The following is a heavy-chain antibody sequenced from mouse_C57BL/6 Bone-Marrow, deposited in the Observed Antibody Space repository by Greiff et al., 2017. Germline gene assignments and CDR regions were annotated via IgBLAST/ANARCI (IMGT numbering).Heavy chain of an antibody. CDR2: IRNKANNHAT. Sequence: VQLKESGGGLVQPGGSMKLSCAASGFTFSDAWMDWVRQSPEKGLEWVAEIRNKANNHATYYAESVKGRFTISRDDSKSSVYLQMNSLRAEDTGIYYCTAPITTVGDWYFDVWGTGTTVTVSS. CDR3: TAPITTVGDWYFDV. D-gene: IGHD1-1*01. J-gene: IGHJ1*03. CDR1: GFTFSDAW. V-gene: IGHV6-6*01.